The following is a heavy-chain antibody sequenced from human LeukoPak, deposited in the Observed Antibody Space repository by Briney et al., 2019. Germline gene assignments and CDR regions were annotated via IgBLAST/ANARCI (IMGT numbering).Heavy chain of an antibody. CDR2: ISASGST. V-gene: IGHV4-61*02. D-gene: IGHD3-16*01. J-gene: IGHJ5*02. Sequence: SQTLSLTCTVPGGSISSGNYYWSWIRQPAGTGLEWIGRISASGSTNYNPSLKSRVTISVDTSKNQFSLKLSSVTAADTAVYYCARVPRGNNWFDPWGQGTLVTVSS. CDR1: GGSISSGNYY. CDR3: ARVPRGNNWFDP.